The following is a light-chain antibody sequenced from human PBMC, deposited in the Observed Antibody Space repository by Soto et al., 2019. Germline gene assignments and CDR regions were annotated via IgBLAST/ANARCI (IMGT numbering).Light chain of an antibody. CDR2: GNS. CDR1: SSNIGAGYD. Sequence: QSVLTQPPSVSGAPGQRVTISCTGSSSNIGAGYDVHWYQQLPGTAPKLLIYGNSNRPSGVPDRFSGSKSGTSASLAITGLQAEDEADYYCQSYASTLSGVVFGGGTKLPVL. V-gene: IGLV1-40*01. J-gene: IGLJ2*01. CDR3: QSYASTLSGVV.